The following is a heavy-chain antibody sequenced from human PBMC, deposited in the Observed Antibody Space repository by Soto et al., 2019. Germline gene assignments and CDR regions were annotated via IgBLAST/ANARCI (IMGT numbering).Heavy chain of an antibody. D-gene: IGHD1-1*01. V-gene: IGHV4-39*01. CDR2: IYYSGST. CDR3: ATLMVYWIDY. J-gene: IGHJ4*02. CDR1: GGSISSSSYY. Sequence: PSETLSLTCTVSGGSISSSSYYWGWIRQPPGKGLEWIGSIYYSGSTYYNPSLKSRVTISVDTSKNQFSLKLSSVTAADTAVYYCATLMVYWIDYWGQGTLVTVSS.